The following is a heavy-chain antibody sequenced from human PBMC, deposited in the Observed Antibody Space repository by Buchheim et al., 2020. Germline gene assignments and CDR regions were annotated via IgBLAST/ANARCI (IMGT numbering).Heavy chain of an antibody. D-gene: IGHD3-10*01. V-gene: IGHV3-13*01. CDR2: IGTAGDT. Sequence: EVQLVESGGGLVQPGGSLRLSCAASGFTFSSYDMHWVRQATGKVLEWVSAIGTAGDTYYPGSVKGRFTISRENAKNSLYLQMNSLRAGDTAVYYCARGEPKYGSGSYPPDYWGQGTL. CDR3: ARGEPKYGSGSYPPDY. CDR1: GFTFSSYD. J-gene: IGHJ4*02.